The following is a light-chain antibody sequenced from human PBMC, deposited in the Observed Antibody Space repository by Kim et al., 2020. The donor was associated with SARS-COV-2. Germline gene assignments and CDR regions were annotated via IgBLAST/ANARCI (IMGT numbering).Light chain of an antibody. CDR2: QDS. V-gene: IGLV3-1*01. J-gene: IGLJ2*01. Sequence: SYELTQPPSVSVSPGQTASITFSGDKLGDKYACLYQQKPGQSPVLVIYQDSKRPSGIPERFSGSNSGNTATLTISGTQAMDEADYYCQAWDSSTVV. CDR3: QAWDSSTVV. CDR1: KLGDKY.